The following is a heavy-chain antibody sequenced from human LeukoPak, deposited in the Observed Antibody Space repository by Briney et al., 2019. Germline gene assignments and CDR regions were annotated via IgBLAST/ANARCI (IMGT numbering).Heavy chain of an antibody. CDR1: GYTFTSYG. D-gene: IGHD1-7*01. CDR3: AREQGNRITGTTGSDMDV. Sequence: ASVKVSCKASGYTFTSYGISWVRQAPGQGLEWMGWISAYNGNTNYAQKLQGRVTMTTDTSTSTAYMELSRLRSDDTAVYYCAREQGNRITGTTGSDMDVWGQGTTVTVSS. V-gene: IGHV1-18*01. J-gene: IGHJ6*02. CDR2: ISAYNGNT.